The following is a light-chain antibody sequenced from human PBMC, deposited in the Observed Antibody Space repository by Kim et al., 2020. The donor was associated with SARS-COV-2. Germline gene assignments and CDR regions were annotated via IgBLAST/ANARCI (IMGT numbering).Light chain of an antibody. CDR1: SIGSKS. J-gene: IGLJ2*01. CDR2: YDS. CDR3: QVWHSSSDHRVV. V-gene: IGLV3-21*01. Sequence: PSKTARITCGGNSIGSKSVPWYHQKPGQAPVLVISYDSDRPSGIPERFSGSNSGNTATLTISRVEAGDEADYYCQVWHSSSDHRVVFGGGTQLTVL.